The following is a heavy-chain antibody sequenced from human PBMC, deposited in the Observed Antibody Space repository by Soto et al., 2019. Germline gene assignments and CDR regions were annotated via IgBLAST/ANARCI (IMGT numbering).Heavy chain of an antibody. Sequence: GGALGLSCGASGFPFGWLWEGWVPPGPREGLGWVGPLKWGAGGEEYVDFVEGRFTMFRDNAKNSLSLQMDSLRADDTAVYYCARDSGYGSGTSVNHYLDYWGHGTLVTVSS. J-gene: IGHJ4*01. CDR2: LKWGAGGE. D-gene: IGHD3-10*01. CDR1: GFPFGWLW. V-gene: IGHV3-7*01. CDR3: ARDSGYGSGTSVNHYLDY.